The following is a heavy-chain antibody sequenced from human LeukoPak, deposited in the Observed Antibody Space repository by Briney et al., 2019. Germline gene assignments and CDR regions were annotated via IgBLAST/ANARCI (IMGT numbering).Heavy chain of an antibody. CDR3: ARERHDYGDYKGY. Sequence: PGGSLRLSCAASGFTVSSNYMSWVRQAPGKGLEWVSVIYSGGSTYYADSVEGRFTISRDNSKNTLYLQMNSLSAEDTAVYYCARERHDYGDYKGYGGQGTLVTVSS. CDR2: IYSGGST. V-gene: IGHV3-66*01. D-gene: IGHD4-17*01. J-gene: IGHJ4*02. CDR1: GFTVSSNY.